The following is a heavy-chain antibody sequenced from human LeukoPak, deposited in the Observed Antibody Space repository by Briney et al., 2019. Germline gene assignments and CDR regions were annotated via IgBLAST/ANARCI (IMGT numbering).Heavy chain of an antibody. CDR2: TSTSGGSA. CDR3: ARYSGSYYYPPAWDL. J-gene: IGHJ4*02. V-gene: IGHV3-23*01. CDR1: GFTFSNNA. Sequence: GGSLRPSCAASGFTFSNNAMSWVRQAPGKGLEWVSATSTSGGSAYYADSVKGRFTISRDNSKNTLYLQMDSLRADDTAVYYCARYSGSYYYPPAWDLWGQGTLVTVSS. D-gene: IGHD1-26*01.